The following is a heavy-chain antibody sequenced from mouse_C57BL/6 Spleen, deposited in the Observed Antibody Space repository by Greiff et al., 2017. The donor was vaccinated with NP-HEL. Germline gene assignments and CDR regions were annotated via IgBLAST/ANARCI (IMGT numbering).Heavy chain of an antibody. J-gene: IGHJ3*01. V-gene: IGHV8-12*01. CDR2: IYWDDDK. CDR1: GFSLSTSGMG. D-gene: IGHD1-1*01. Sequence: QVTLKVSGPGILQSSQTLSLTCSFSGFSLSTSGMGVSWIRQPSGKGLEWLAHIYWDDDKRYNPSLKSWLTISKDTSRNQVFLKITSVDTADTATYYRAPSDYYGSSLFAYWGQGTLVTVSA. CDR3: APSDYYGSSLFAY.